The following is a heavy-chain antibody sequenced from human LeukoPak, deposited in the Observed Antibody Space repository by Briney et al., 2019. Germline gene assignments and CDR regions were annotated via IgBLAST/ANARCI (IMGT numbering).Heavy chain of an antibody. CDR2: IRNKANSYTT. V-gene: IGHV3-72*01. Sequence: GSLRLSCAASGFTFSDHYMDWVRQAPGKGLEWVGRIRNKANSYTTEYAASVRGRFTISRDDSKNSVYLQMNSLETEDTAVYYCARSSSSWYPLFDYWGQGALVTVSS. CDR3: ARSSSSWYPLFDY. D-gene: IGHD6-13*01. J-gene: IGHJ4*02. CDR1: GFTFSDHY.